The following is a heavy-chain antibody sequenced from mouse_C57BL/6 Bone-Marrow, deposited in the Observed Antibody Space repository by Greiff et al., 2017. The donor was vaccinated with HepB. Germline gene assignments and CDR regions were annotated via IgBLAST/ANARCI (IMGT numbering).Heavy chain of an antibody. D-gene: IGHD1-1*01. J-gene: IGHJ2*01. CDR1: GYTFTSYW. CDR2: IDPSDSYT. CDR3: ERIRPRYHFDY. Sequence: QVQLQQPGAELVMPGASVKLSCKASGYTFTSYWMHWVKQRPGQGLEWIGEIDPSDSYTNYNQKFKGKSTLTVDKSSSTAYMQLSSLTSEDSAVYYCERIRPRYHFDYWGQGTTLTVSS. V-gene: IGHV1-69*01.